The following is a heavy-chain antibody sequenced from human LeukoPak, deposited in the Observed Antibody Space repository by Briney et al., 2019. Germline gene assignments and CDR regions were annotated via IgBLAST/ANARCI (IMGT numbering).Heavy chain of an antibody. J-gene: IGHJ5*02. V-gene: IGHV3-11*01. D-gene: IGHD3-22*01. Sequence: GGSLRLFCPASGFTFSDYYMSWIRQAPGKGLEWVSYIRSSGSTIYYADSVKGRFTISRDNAKNSLYLQMNSLRAEDTAVYHCARDRHYYDSSGNAWFDPWGQGTLVTVSS. CDR1: GFTFSDYY. CDR2: IRSSGSTI. CDR3: ARDRHYYDSSGNAWFDP.